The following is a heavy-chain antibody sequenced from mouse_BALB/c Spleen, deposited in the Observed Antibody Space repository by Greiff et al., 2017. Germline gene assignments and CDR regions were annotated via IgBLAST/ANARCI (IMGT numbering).Heavy chain of an antibody. CDR3: ARAKSWYFDV. D-gene: IGHD1-3*01. CDR2: INPRSGGT. V-gene: IGHV1-54*01. CDR1: GYAFTNYL. J-gene: IGHJ1*01. Sequence: VKLMESGAELVRPGTSVKVSCKASGYAFTNYLIEWVKQRPGQGLEWIGVINPRSGGTNYNEKFKGKATLTADKSSSTAYMQLSSLTSDDSAVYFCARAKSWYFDVWGAGTTVTVSS.